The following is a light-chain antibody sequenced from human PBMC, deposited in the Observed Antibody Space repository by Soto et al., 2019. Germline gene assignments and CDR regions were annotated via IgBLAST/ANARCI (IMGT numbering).Light chain of an antibody. CDR1: QSVSSSY. J-gene: IGKJ1*01. Sequence: EIVLTQSPGALSSSPGERATLSCRASQSVSSSYLAWYQQKPGQAPRLLIYGASTRATGIPDRFSGSGSGTDFTLTISRLEPEDFAVYYCQQYGSSPWTFGQATKVDIK. V-gene: IGKV3-20*01. CDR2: GAS. CDR3: QQYGSSPWT.